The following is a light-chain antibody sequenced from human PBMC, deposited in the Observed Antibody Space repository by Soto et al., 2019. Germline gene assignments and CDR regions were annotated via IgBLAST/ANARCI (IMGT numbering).Light chain of an antibody. J-gene: IGLJ2*01. Sequence: QSVLTQPPSASGTPGQRATISCSGSTSNIGSYTVKWYQQLPGTAPKLLIYSNAQRPSGVPDRISGSKSGTSASLAISGLQSEDEADYYCAAWDDSLNGVVFGGGTKLTVL. CDR3: AAWDDSLNGVV. CDR2: SNA. CDR1: TSNIGSYT. V-gene: IGLV1-44*01.